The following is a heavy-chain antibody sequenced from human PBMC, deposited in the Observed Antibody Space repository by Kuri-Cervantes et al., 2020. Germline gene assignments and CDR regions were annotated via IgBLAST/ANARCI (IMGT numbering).Heavy chain of an antibody. Sequence: GSLRLSCAVSGGSISSSNWWSWVRQPPGKGLEWIGEINHSGSTNYNSSLKSRVSISVDTSKNQFSLKLRSVTAADTAVYYCARGSRGRGYYYMGVWGKGTTVTVSS. V-gene: IGHV4-4*02. CDR2: INHSGST. CDR1: GGSISSSNW. J-gene: IGHJ6*03. D-gene: IGHD3-16*01. CDR3: ARGSRGRGYYYMGV.